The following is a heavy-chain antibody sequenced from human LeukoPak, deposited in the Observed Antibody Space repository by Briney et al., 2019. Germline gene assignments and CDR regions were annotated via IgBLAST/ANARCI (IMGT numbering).Heavy chain of an antibody. V-gene: IGHV3-48*01. D-gene: IGHD3-3*01. Sequence: TGGSLRLSCAASGFTFSTYSMSWVRQAPGKGLEWVSYISGSGSDIYYADSVKGRFTISRDNSKNTLYLQMNSLRAEDTAVYYCAKTTRITIFGVVSSHYFDYWGQGTLVTVSS. CDR1: GFTFSTYS. CDR3: AKTTRITIFGVVSSHYFDY. J-gene: IGHJ4*02. CDR2: ISGSGSDI.